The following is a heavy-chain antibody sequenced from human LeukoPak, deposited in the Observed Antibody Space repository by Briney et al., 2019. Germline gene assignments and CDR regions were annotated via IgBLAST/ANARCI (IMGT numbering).Heavy chain of an antibody. D-gene: IGHD2-15*01. CDR3: ARESGYCSGGSCYSESWFDR. V-gene: IGHV3-23*01. J-gene: IGHJ5*02. Sequence: GGSLRLSYAASGFTFSSNAMSWVRQAPGKGLEWVSALSGGGGSTYYADSVKGQFTISRDNSKNTLYLQMNSLRAEDTAVYYCARESGYCSGGSCYSESWFDRLGQGTLVTVSS. CDR2: LSGGGGST. CDR1: GFTFSSNA.